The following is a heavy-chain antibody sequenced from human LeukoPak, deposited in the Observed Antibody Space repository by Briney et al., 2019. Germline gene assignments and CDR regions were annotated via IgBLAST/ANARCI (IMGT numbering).Heavy chain of an antibody. Sequence: SETLSLTCTVSGGSINFYYWSWIRQPPGKGLEWIGYIYYSGSTKYNPSLKSRVTMSIDTSKNQFSLNLKSVTAADTAVYYCALDSSGWSDDSFDIWGHGTMVTVSS. CDR3: ALDSSGWSDDSFDI. CDR2: IYYSGST. CDR1: GGSINFYY. J-gene: IGHJ3*02. D-gene: IGHD6-13*01. V-gene: IGHV4-59*01.